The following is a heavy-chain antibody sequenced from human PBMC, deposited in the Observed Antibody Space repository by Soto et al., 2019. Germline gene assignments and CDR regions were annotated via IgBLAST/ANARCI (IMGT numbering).Heavy chain of an antibody. Sequence: SETLPVTCAVSCGSISSCGYSWSWIRQPPGKGLEWIGYIYHSGSTYYNPSLKSRVTISVDRSKNQFSLKLSSVTAADTAVYYCAAGGGLPRYYWGQGTLVTVSS. CDR3: AAGGGLPRYY. V-gene: IGHV4-30-2*01. CDR1: CGSISSCGYS. CDR2: IYHSGST. J-gene: IGHJ4*02. D-gene: IGHD5-12*01.